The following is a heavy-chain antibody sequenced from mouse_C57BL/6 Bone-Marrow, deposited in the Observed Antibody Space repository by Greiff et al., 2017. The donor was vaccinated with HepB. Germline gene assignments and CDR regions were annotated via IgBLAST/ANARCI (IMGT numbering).Heavy chain of an antibody. CDR1: GYTFTSYW. CDR2: IYPGSGST. CDR3: ANVYYDYDGWFAY. V-gene: IGHV1-55*01. Sequence: VQLQQPGAELVKPGASVKMSCKASGYTFTSYWITWVKQRPGQGLEWIGDIYPGSGSTNYNEKFKSKATLTVDTSSSTAYMQLSSLTSEDSAVYYCANVYYDYDGWFAYWGQGTRVTVSA. D-gene: IGHD2-4*01. J-gene: IGHJ3*01.